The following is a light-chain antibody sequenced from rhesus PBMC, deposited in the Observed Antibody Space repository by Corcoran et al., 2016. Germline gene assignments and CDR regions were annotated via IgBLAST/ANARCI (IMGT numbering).Light chain of an antibody. J-gene: IGKJ4*01. CDR1: QGISKY. CDR3: QQHTSYPPT. CDR2: DAS. Sequence: DIQMTQSPSSLSASVGDTVTITCQASQGISKYLAWYQQKPGKAPKLLIYDASTLQRGVPSRFSGSESGTEFTLTISSRQPEDFATYYCQQHTSYPPTFGGGTKVELK. V-gene: IGKV1-25*01.